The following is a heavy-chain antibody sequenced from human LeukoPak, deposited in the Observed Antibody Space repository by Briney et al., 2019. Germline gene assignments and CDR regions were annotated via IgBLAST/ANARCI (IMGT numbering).Heavy chain of an antibody. CDR2: IYDSGST. CDR3: ARQGYDILTGYIDAFDI. J-gene: IGHJ3*02. V-gene: IGHV4-59*08. CDR1: GGSINSHF. D-gene: IGHD3-9*01. Sequence: SETLSLTCTVSGGSINSHFWSWIRQPPGKGPEWIAYIYDSGSTNYNPSLKSRVTISIDTSKNQFSLKLRSVTAADTAIYYCARQGYDILTGYIDAFDIWGQGTMVTVSS.